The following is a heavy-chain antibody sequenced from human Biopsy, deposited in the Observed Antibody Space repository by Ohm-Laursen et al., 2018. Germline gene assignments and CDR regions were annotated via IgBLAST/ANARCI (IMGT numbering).Heavy chain of an antibody. D-gene: IGHD3-22*01. CDR2: INAKTGDT. V-gene: IGHV1-2*02. CDR1: GYTFTGHH. Sequence: SVKVSCKVSGYTFTGHHVHWVRQAPGQGLEWMGWINAKTGDTNYAQKFQGRVTMTRDTSISTAYVDLSSLRSDDTAVYYCTRGGYYYDSLAYYYWFDPWGQGTLVTVSS. CDR3: TRGGYYYDSLAYYYWFDP. J-gene: IGHJ5*02.